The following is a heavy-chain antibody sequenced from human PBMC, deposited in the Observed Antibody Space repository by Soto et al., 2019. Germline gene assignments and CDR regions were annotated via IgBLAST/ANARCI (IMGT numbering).Heavy chain of an antibody. V-gene: IGHV3-53*01. CDR3: ARDGILRGFRSYGMDV. J-gene: IGHJ6*02. CDR2: IYSGGST. Sequence: PGGSLRLSCAASGFTVSSNYMSWVRQAPGKGLEWVSGIYSGGSTYYADSVKGRFTISRDNSKNTLYLQMNSLRAEDTAVYYCARDGILRGFRSYGMDVWGQGTTVTVSS. CDR1: GFTVSSNY. D-gene: IGHD3-16*01.